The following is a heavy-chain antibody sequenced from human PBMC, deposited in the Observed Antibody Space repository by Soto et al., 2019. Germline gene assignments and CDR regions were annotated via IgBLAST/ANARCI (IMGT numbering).Heavy chain of an antibody. CDR1: GYTFTSYG. Sequence: EASVKVSCKASGYTFTSYGISWVRRAPGQGLEWMGWISAYNGNTNYAQKLQGRVTMITDTSTSTAYMELRSLRSDDTAVYYCARGRFGATTVTTYYYYYGMDVWGQGTTVTVSS. CDR3: ARGRFGATTVTTYYYYYGMDV. D-gene: IGHD4-17*01. CDR2: ISAYNGNT. V-gene: IGHV1-18*01. J-gene: IGHJ6*02.